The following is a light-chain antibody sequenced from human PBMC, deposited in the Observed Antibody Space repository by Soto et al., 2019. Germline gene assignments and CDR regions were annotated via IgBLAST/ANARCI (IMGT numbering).Light chain of an antibody. CDR2: DAS. V-gene: IGKV1-5*01. J-gene: IGKJ1*01. Sequence: DIQMTQSPSTLSASVGVRVTITCRASQSISSWLAWYQQKPGKAPKLLIYDASSLESGVPPRFSGSGSGTEFTLTISSLQPDDFATYYCQQYNSYGTFGQGTKVDIK. CDR3: QQYNSYGT. CDR1: QSISSW.